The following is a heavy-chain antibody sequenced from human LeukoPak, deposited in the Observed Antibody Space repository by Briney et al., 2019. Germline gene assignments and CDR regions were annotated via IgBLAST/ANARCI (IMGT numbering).Heavy chain of an antibody. CDR1: GFTLSNYW. CDR3: ARQYYYDSSGYLNYYGMDV. J-gene: IGHJ6*02. CDR2: INSDGGST. V-gene: IGHV3-74*01. D-gene: IGHD3-22*01. Sequence: TGGPLRLSCAASGFTLSNYWMHWVRQAPGKGLVWVSRINSDGGSTNYADSVKGRFTISRDNAKNTLYLQINSLRAEDTAVYYCARQYYYDSSGYLNYYGMDVWGQGTTVTVSS.